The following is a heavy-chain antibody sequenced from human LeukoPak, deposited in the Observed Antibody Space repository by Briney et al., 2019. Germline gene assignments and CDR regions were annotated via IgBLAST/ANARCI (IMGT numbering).Heavy chain of an antibody. Sequence: GGSLRLSCAASGLSFSSYAMSWVRQAPGKGLEWVSAISRSAGSTYYADSVKGRFTISRDNSKNTLYLQMNSLRAEDTAVYYCAKDWALTYGSGSYPADCWGQGTMVTVSS. CDR3: AKDWALTYGSGSYPADC. J-gene: IGHJ4*02. CDR2: ISRSAGST. V-gene: IGHV3-23*01. CDR1: GLSFSSYA. D-gene: IGHD3-10*01.